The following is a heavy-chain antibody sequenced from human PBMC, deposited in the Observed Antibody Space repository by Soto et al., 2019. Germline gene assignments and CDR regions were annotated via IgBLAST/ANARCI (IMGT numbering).Heavy chain of an antibody. CDR1: GYTFSNYG. V-gene: IGHV1-18*01. J-gene: IGHJ5*02. CDR2: ISLYSDGT. D-gene: IGHD2-2*01. Sequence: QVQLVQSGGEVKRPGASVKVSCKTSGYTFSNYGITWVRQAPGQPLEWLGWISLYSDGTNYAQKFQGRVSMTTDTSTTTADMELRSLRSDDTAVYYCARVVPGVEALVGPWGEGTLVSVSS. CDR3: ARVVPGVEALVGP.